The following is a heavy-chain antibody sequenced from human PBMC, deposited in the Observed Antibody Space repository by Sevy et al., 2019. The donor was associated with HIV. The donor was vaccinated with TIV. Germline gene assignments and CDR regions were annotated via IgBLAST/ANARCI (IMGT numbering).Heavy chain of an antibody. CDR1: GFSFSNYG. Sequence: GGSLRLSCAASGFSFSNYGMHWVRQAPGEGLQWVALIWYDGSSKYYADSVKGRLTISRDNSKNTLSLQMNSLRAEDTAMYYCARGADYFDSSGANFEYWGQGTLVTVSS. V-gene: IGHV3-33*01. D-gene: IGHD3-22*01. CDR3: ARGADYFDSSGANFEY. CDR2: IWYDGSSK. J-gene: IGHJ4*02.